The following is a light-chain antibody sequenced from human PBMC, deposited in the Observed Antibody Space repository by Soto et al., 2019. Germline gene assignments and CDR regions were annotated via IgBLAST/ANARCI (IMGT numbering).Light chain of an antibody. CDR3: QQYGSSGT. V-gene: IGKV4-1*01. CDR2: GAS. Sequence: DFVMTQSPDSLAVPLGERATIKCKSSLRVLSSSDNKNYLAWYQQKPGQAPRLHIYGASTRATGIPDRFTGSGSGTDFTLTISRLEPEDFAVYYCQQYGSSGTFGQGTKVDIK. CDR1: LRVLSSSDNKNY. J-gene: IGKJ1*01.